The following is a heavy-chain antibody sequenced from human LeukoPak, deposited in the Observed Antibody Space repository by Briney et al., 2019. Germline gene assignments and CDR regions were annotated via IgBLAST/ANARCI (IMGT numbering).Heavy chain of an antibody. Sequence: PGGSLRLSCAASGFTFNSYAMSWVRQAPGKGLEWVSVINNSGGSTHYADSVKGRFTISRDNSKSTLYLQMSSLRAEDTAVYYCAKGVTSGWRTFDYWGQGTLVTVSS. J-gene: IGHJ4*02. CDR3: AKGVTSGWRTFDY. D-gene: IGHD6-19*01. CDR1: GFTFNSYA. CDR2: INNSGGST. V-gene: IGHV3-23*01.